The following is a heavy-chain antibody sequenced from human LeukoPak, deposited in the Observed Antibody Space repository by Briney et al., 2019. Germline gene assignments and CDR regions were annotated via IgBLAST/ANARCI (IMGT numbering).Heavy chain of an antibody. CDR3: ARGQAVPADC. Sequence: PGGSLRLSCAASGFSFSTYSLNWVRQAPGKGLEWVSSISSSSSYIYYADSVKGRFTISRDNAKNSLYLQMNSLRAEDTAVYYCARGQAVPADCWGQGTLVTVSS. CDR2: ISSSSSYI. CDR1: GFSFSTYS. D-gene: IGHD2-2*01. J-gene: IGHJ4*02. V-gene: IGHV3-21*01.